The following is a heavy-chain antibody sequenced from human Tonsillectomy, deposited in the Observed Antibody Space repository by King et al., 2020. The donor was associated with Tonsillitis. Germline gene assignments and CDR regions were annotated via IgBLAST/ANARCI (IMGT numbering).Heavy chain of an antibody. CDR1: GGSVSSGSYY. J-gene: IGHJ6*02. V-gene: IGHV4-61*01. D-gene: IGHD3-10*01. CDR2: IYYIGST. CDR3: ARDVTMVRGVIQSNYDYYGMDV. Sequence: QLQESGPGLVKPSETLSLTCTVSGGSVSSGSYYWSWIRQPPGKGLEWIGDIYYIGSTNYTPSLKSRVTISVDTSKNQFSLKLSSVTAADTAVYYCARDVTMVRGVIQSNYDYYGMDVWGQGTTVTVSS.